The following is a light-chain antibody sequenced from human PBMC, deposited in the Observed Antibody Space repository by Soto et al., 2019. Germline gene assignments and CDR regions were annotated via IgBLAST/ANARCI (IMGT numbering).Light chain of an antibody. J-gene: IGLJ3*02. CDR3: SSYTISSTLV. CDR1: SSDVGGYNY. V-gene: IGLV2-14*01. Sequence: QSALTQPASVSGSPGQSITISCTGTSSDVGGYNYVSWYQQHPGKAPKLMIYDVSNRPSGVSNRFSGSKSGNTASLTISGLQAEDEADYYCSSYTISSTLVFGGGTKVT. CDR2: DVS.